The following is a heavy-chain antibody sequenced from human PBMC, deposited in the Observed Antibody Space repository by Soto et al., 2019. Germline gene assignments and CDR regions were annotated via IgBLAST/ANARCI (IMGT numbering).Heavy chain of an antibody. CDR2: IRYDGSNK. Sequence: GGSLRLSCAASGFTFSSYGMHWVRQAPGKGLEWVAVIRYDGSNKYYADSVKGRFTISRDNSKNTLYLQMNSLRDEDTAVYHCARRKYYYDSSSNYFDYWGQGTLVTVSS. CDR1: GFTFSSYG. CDR3: ARRKYYYDSSSNYFDY. J-gene: IGHJ4*02. D-gene: IGHD3-22*01. V-gene: IGHV3-33*01.